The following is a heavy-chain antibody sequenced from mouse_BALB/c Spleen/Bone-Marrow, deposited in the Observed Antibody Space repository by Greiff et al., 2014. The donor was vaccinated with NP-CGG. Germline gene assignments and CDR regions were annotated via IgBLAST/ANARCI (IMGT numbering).Heavy chain of an antibody. J-gene: IGHJ4*01. CDR1: GYTFTDKW. Sequence: QVQLQQSWAEFVMPGASVKMSCKASGYTFTDKWMHWVKQRPGQGLEWIGAIDTSDSYINYNQKFKGKASLTVDASSSTAYMPRSSLTSDDSAVYYCARGGHDFSLDYRGQGTSVIVSS. V-gene: IGHV1-69*01. D-gene: IGHD2-4*01. CDR2: IDTSDSYI. CDR3: ARGGHDFSLDY.